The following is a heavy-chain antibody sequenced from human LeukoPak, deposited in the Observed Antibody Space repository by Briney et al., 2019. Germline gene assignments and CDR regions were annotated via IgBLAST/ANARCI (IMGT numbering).Heavy chain of an antibody. D-gene: IGHD3-3*01. Sequence: GESLKISCQGSGDGFNTYWNAWVRQMPGKGLEWMGRIYPGDSDTKYSPSFQGQVTISADKSVSTAYLQWSSLKASDTAMYYCARWPFDFWGRGTLVTVSS. CDR1: GDGFNTYW. V-gene: IGHV5-51*01. CDR2: IYPGDSDT. CDR3: ARWPFDF. J-gene: IGHJ4*02.